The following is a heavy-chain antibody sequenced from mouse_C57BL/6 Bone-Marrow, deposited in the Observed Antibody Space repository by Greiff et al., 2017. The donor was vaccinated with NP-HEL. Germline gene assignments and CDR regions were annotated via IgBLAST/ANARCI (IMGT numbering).Heavy chain of an antibody. CDR3: ARDYDYDGLGFAY. Sequence: EVTLVESGGGLVQSGRSLRLSCATSGFTFSDFYMEWVRQAPGKGLEWIAASRNKANDYTTEYSASVKGRFIVSRDTSQSILYLQMNALRAEDTAIYYCARDYDYDGLGFAYWGQGTLVTVSA. CDR2: SRNKANDYTT. CDR1: GFTFSDFY. J-gene: IGHJ3*01. V-gene: IGHV7-1*01. D-gene: IGHD2-4*01.